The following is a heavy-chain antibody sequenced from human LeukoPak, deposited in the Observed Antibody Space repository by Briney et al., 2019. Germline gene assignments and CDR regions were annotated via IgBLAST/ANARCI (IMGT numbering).Heavy chain of an antibody. J-gene: IGHJ4*02. D-gene: IGHD3-22*01. CDR3: AKDRTFYYDSSGRPYYFDY. CDR1: GFTFYSYG. Sequence: GGSLRLSCAASGFTFYSYGMHWVRQAPGKGLEWVAFIRYDGSNKYYADSVKGRFTISRDNSKNTLYLQMNSLRAEDTAVYYCAKDRTFYYDSSGRPYYFDYWGQGTLVTVSS. V-gene: IGHV3-30*02. CDR2: IRYDGSNK.